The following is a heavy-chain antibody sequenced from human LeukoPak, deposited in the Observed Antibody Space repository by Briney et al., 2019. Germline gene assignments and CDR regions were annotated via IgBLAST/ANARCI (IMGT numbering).Heavy chain of an antibody. D-gene: IGHD2-2*01. CDR1: GYTLTELS. J-gene: IGHJ4*02. V-gene: IGHV1-24*01. Sequence: ASVKVSCKVSGYTLTELSMHWVRQSPGKGLEWMGGFDPEDGETIYAQKFQCRVTMTEDTSTDTAYMELSSLRSEDTAVYYCATGARPSVPAATGYFDYWGQGTLVTVSS. CDR2: FDPEDGET. CDR3: ATGARPSVPAATGYFDY.